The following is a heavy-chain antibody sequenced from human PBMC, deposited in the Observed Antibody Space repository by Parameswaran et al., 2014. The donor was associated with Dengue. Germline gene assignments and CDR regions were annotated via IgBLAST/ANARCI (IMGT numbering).Heavy chain of an antibody. CDR3: ARSPQIWYYFDF. J-gene: IGHJ4*02. D-gene: IGHD5-18*01. Sequence: GSLRLSCAASGFTFSSYWMIWVRQAPGKGLEWVANIKQDGSETSYVDSVKGRFTISRDNAKNSLYLQMNSLRVEDTAVYFCARSPQIWYYFDFWGQGTLVTVSS. CDR1: GFTFSSYW. V-gene: IGHV3-7*01. CDR2: IKQDGSET.